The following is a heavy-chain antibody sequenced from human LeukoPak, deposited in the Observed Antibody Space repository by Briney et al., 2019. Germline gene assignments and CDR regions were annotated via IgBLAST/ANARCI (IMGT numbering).Heavy chain of an antibody. D-gene: IGHD1-26*01. V-gene: IGHV3-21*01. Sequence: GGSLRLSCAASGFTFSIYTMNWVRQAPGKGLEWVSSISSSSSYMYYADSLKGRFTVSRDNAENSLYLQINSLRAEDTAVYYCARASYCTYWGQGTLVTVSS. CDR3: ARASYCTY. J-gene: IGHJ4*02. CDR1: GFTFSIYT. CDR2: ISSSSSYM.